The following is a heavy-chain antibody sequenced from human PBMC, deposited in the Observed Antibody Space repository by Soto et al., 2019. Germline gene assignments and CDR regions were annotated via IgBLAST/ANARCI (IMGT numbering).Heavy chain of an antibody. CDR3: ASQGPNCGGDCHTPPLDYYYGMDV. Sequence: GASVNVSCKASGGTFSSYAISWVRQAPGQGLEWMGGIIPIFGTANYAQKFQGRVTITADESTSTAYMELSSLRSEDTAVYYCASQGPNCGGDCHTPPLDYYYGMDVWGQGTTVTVSS. D-gene: IGHD2-21*02. CDR2: IIPIFGTA. V-gene: IGHV1-69*13. CDR1: GGTFSSYA. J-gene: IGHJ6*02.